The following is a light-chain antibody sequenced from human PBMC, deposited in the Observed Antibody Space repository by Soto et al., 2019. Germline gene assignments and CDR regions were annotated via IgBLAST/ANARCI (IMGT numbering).Light chain of an antibody. CDR3: QRANSFPPYT. CDR1: QGIDSW. V-gene: IGKV1-12*01. Sequence: DIQMTQSPSSVSASVGDRVTITCRASQGIDSWLAWYQQKPGKAPKLLIYSASTLQSGVPSRFSGSGSGTDFTITISSLQPEDFATYFWQRANSFPPYTFGQGTKLESK. CDR2: SAS. J-gene: IGKJ2*01.